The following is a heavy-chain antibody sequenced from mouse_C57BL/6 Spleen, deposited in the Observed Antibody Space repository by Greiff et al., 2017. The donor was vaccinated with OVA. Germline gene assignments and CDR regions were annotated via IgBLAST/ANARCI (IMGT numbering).Heavy chain of an antibody. J-gene: IGHJ1*03. CDR1: GYTFTSYW. CDR2: IHPNSGST. D-gene: IGHD4-1*02. V-gene: IGHV1-64*01. Sequence: QVQLQQPGAELVKPGASVKLPCKASGYTFTSYWMHWVKQRPGQGLEWIGMIHPNSGSTNYNEKFKSKATLTVDKSSSTAYMQLSSLTSEDAAVYYCASSTVYWYFDVWGTGTTVTVSS. CDR3: ASSTVYWYFDV.